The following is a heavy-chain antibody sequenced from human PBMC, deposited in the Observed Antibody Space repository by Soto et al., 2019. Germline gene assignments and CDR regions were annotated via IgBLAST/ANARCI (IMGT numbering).Heavy chain of an antibody. D-gene: IGHD2-2*01. V-gene: IGHV3-7*03. CDR1: GFTFSSYW. Sequence: EVQLVESGGGLVQPGGSLRLSCAASGFTFSSYWMSWDRQAPGKGLEWVANIKGDGSERNYADSVKGRFIISRDNAKNSLFLQMNSLRVEDTAVYYCARDGCTSASCDVYGMDVWGQGTTVTVSS. J-gene: IGHJ6*02. CDR2: IKGDGSER. CDR3: ARDGCTSASCDVYGMDV.